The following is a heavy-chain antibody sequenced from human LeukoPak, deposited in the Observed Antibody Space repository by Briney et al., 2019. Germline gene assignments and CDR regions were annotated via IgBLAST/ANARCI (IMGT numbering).Heavy chain of an antibody. Sequence: RASVKVSCKASGGTFSSYAISWVRQAPGQGLEWMGGIIPIFGTANYAQKFQGRVTITADESTSTAYMELSSLRSEDTAAYYCATLVGDFDLYDYWGQGTLVTVPS. CDR3: ATLVGDFDLYDY. CDR2: IIPIFGTA. V-gene: IGHV1-69*01. D-gene: IGHD4-17*01. CDR1: GGTFSSYA. J-gene: IGHJ4*02.